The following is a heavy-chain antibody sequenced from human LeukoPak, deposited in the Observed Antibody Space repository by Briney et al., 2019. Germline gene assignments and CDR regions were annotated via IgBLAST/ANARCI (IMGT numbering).Heavy chain of an antibody. V-gene: IGHV1-69*06. CDR2: IIPIFGTA. CDR1: GYTFTSYG. CDR3: ARDRLGYSSSWYYYMDV. J-gene: IGHJ6*03. D-gene: IGHD6-13*01. Sequence: SVKVSCKASGYTFTSYGISWVRQAPGQGLEWMGGIIPIFGTANYAQKFQGRVTITADKSTSTAYMELSSLRSEDTAVYYCARDRLGYSSSWYYYMDVWGKGTTVTVSS.